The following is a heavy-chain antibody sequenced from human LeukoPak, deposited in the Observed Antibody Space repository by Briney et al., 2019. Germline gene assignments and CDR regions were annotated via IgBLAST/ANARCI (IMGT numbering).Heavy chain of an antibody. CDR3: AGDDYGDYYFDY. CDR2: IIPIFGTA. CDR1: GDTFSSYA. J-gene: IGHJ4*02. Sequence: SVKVSCKASGDTFSSYAISWVRQAPGQGLEWMGGIIPIFGTANYAQKFQGRVTITADESTSTAYMELSSLRSEDTAVYYCAGDDYGDYYFDYWGQGTLVTVSS. D-gene: IGHD4-17*01. V-gene: IGHV1-69*13.